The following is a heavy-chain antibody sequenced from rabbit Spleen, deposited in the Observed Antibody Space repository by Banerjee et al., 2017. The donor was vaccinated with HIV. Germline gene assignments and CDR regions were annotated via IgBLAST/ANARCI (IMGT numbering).Heavy chain of an antibody. J-gene: IGHJ4*01. CDR3: ARDTDYAGWVFSL. CDR2: INSGST. Sequence: ASGVSLNDKDVMCWVRQAPGKGLEWITCINSGSTWYASWAKGRFTISKTSSTTVTLQMTSLTAADTATYFCARDTDYAGWVFSLWGPGTLVTVS. D-gene: IGHD4-2*01. CDR1: GVSLNDKDV. V-gene: IGHV1S40*01.